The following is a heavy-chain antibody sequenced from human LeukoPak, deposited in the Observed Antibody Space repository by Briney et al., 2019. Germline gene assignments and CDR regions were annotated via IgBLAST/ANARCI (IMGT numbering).Heavy chain of an antibody. J-gene: IGHJ4*02. CDR1: GFTFSSYA. V-gene: IGHV3-23*01. CDR2: LSGSADST. CDR3: AKDRRIAVAGGASDY. D-gene: IGHD6-19*01. Sequence: GGSLRLSCAASGFTFSSYAMSWARQAPGKGLEWVASLSGSADSTYHADSVKGRFTISRDNSGNTVYLQMNSLRAEDTAVYYCAKDRRIAVAGGASDYWGQGTLVTVSS.